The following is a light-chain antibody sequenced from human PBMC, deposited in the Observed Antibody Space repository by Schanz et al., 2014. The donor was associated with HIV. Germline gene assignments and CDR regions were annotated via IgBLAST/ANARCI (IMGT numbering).Light chain of an antibody. V-gene: IGKV4-1*01. J-gene: IGKJ1*01. Sequence: DIVMTQSPDSLAVSLGEGATINCKSSQTVLYSSNNKNDLAWYQQKAVQPPKLLISWASTRETGVPDRFSGSGSGTDFTLTISSLQAEDVAVYFCQQYYTTPTFGQGTRVEIK. CDR1: QTVLYSSNNKND. CDR2: WAS. CDR3: QQYYTTPT.